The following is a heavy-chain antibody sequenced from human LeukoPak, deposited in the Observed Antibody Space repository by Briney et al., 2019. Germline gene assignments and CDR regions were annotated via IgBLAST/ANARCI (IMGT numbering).Heavy chain of an antibody. CDR3: AKQYHSSGWYSPYFDY. Sequence: GGSLRLSCAASGFTFGDYYMSWIRQAPGKGLEWISYISSSSGSNKYYSQSAKGRFTISRDNDKNSLFLQMNSLTAEDTAVYYCAKQYHSSGWYSPYFDYWGQGTLVTVSS. J-gene: IGHJ4*02. CDR1: GFTFGDYY. D-gene: IGHD6-19*01. V-gene: IGHV3-11*01. CDR2: ISSSSGSNK.